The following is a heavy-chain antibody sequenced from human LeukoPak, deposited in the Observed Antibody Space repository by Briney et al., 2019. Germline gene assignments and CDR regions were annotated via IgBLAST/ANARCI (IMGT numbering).Heavy chain of an antibody. CDR2: ISWNSGSI. Sequence: GGSLRLSCAASGFTFSSYAMSWVRQAPGKGLEWVSGISWNSGSIGYADSVKGRFTISRDNAKNSLYLQMNSLRAEDTALYYCAKDEAYSSGYSWGQGTLVTVSS. D-gene: IGHD6-19*01. J-gene: IGHJ4*02. CDR1: GFTFSSYA. CDR3: AKDEAYSSGYS. V-gene: IGHV3-9*01.